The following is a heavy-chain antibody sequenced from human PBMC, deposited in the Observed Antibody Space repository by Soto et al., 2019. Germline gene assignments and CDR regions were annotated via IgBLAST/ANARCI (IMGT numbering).Heavy chain of an antibody. D-gene: IGHD6-19*01. CDR3: ARDLPSGGYDP. Sequence: TLSLTCTVSGGSISSYSWCWIRQPPGKGLEWIGYIYHSGSTNYNPSLKSRVTISVDTSKNQFSLKLSSVTAADTAVYYCARDLPSGGYDPWGQGTLVTGSS. J-gene: IGHJ5*02. CDR2: IYHSGST. V-gene: IGHV4-59*01. CDR1: GGSISSYS.